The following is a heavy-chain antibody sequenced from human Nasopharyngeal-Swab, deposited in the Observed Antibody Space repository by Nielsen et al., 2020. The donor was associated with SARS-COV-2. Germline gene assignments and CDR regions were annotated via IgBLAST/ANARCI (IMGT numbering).Heavy chain of an antibody. CDR2: INIKTDGGTT. V-gene: IGHV3-15*01. J-gene: IGHJ4*02. CDR1: GFTFSHAW. Sequence: ETLSLTCAASGFTFSHAWMTWVRQAPGKGLEWVGRINIKTDGGTTDYAAPVKGRFIISRDDSKNTLYLQMNSLKTEDTAVYYCTTLDDNSGYFGQWGQGTLVTVSS. CDR3: TTLDDNSGYFGQ. D-gene: IGHD3-22*01.